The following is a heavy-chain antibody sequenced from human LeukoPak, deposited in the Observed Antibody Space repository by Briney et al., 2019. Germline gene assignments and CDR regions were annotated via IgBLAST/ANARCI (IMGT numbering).Heavy chain of an antibody. Sequence: GSSVKVSCKASGGTFSSYAMCWVRQAPGQGLEWMGRIIPILGIANYAQKFQGRVTITADKSTSTAYMELSSLRSEDTAVYYCASPHRIVGPWVYYFDYWGQGTLVTVSS. V-gene: IGHV1-69*04. CDR2: IIPILGIA. CDR3: ASPHRIVGPWVYYFDY. D-gene: IGHD1-26*01. CDR1: GGTFSSYA. J-gene: IGHJ4*02.